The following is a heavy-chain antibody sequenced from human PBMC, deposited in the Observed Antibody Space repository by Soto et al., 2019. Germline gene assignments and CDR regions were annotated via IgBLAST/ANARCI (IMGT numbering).Heavy chain of an antibody. V-gene: IGHV2-5*02. CDR2: IYWDDDK. J-gene: IGHJ5*02. D-gene: IGHD1-1*01. Sequence: QITLKESGPTLVEPTETLTLTCSFSGFSLTTSGVGVGWLRQAPGKALECLGIIYWDDDKRYNPSLKNRLTITKDTYKNQVVLSMTYMEPVDTATYFCAYRVTYRTYWDVGYFAPWGQGTLVTVS. CDR1: GFSLTTSGVG. CDR3: AYRVTYRTYWDVGYFAP.